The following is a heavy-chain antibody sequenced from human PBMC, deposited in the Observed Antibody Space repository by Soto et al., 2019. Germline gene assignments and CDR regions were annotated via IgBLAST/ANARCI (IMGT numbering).Heavy chain of an antibody. V-gene: IGHV1-2*02. CDR3: ASIPTGVNAFDI. D-gene: IGHD7-27*01. CDR1: GYSFTGYY. J-gene: IGHJ3*02. Sequence: ASVKVSCKASGYSFTGYYMHWVRQAPGQGLEWMGGINPNSGGTDYAQKFQGRVTMTRDTSISTAYMELNRLRSEDTAVYYRASIPTGVNAFDIWGQGTMVTVSS. CDR2: INPNSGGT.